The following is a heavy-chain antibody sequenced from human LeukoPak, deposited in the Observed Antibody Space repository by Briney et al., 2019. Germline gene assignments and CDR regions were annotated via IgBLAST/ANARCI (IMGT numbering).Heavy chain of an antibody. CDR1: GGSISSYY. CDR2: IYYSGST. Sequence: SETLSLTCTVSGGSISSYYWSWIRQPQGKGMEWIGYIYYSGSTNYNPSLKSRVTISVDTSKNQFSLKLTSVTAADTAVYYCARGDSSSWYLGAFDIWGQGTMVTVSS. D-gene: IGHD6-13*01. CDR3: ARGDSSSWYLGAFDI. J-gene: IGHJ3*02. V-gene: IGHV4-59*01.